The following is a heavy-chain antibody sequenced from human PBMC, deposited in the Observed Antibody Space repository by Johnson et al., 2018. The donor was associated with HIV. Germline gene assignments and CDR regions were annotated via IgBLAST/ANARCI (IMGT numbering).Heavy chain of an antibody. J-gene: IGHJ3*02. V-gene: IGHV3-23*04. D-gene: IGHD3-16*01. Sequence: VQLVESGGGLVQPGRSLRLSCAASGFTFSSYAMSWVRQAPGKGLEWVSAISGSGGSTYYADSVKGRFTISRDNAKKSLYLQMNSLRDEDTAVYYCARESTPGGAEYVGYGFDIWGQGTMVTVSS. CDR3: ARESTPGGAEYVGYGFDI. CDR1: GFTFSSYA. CDR2: ISGSGGST.